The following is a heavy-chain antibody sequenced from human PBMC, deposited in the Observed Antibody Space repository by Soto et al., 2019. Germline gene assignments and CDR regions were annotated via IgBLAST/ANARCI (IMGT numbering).Heavy chain of an antibody. V-gene: IGHV4-30-2*01. CDR1: GGSISSGGYS. Sequence: ASETLSLTCAVSGGSISSGGYSWSWIRQPPGKGLEWIGYIYHSGSTYYNPSLKSRVTISVDRSKNQFSLKLSSVTAADTAVYYCARGSVVVFDYWGQGTLVTVSS. D-gene: IGHD2-15*01. CDR2: IYHSGST. J-gene: IGHJ4*02. CDR3: ARGSVVVFDY.